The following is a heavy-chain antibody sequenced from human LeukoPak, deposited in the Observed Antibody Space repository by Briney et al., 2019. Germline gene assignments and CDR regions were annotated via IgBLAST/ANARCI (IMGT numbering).Heavy chain of an antibody. CDR3: AKVLLWFGETYYGMDV. V-gene: IGHV3-30*18. CDR1: GFTFSSYG. J-gene: IGHJ6*02. Sequence: GGSLRLSCAASGFTFSSYGMHWVRQAPGKGLEWVAVISYDGSNKYYADSVKGRFTISRDNSKNTLYLQMNSLRAEDTAVYYCAKVLLWFGETYYGMDVWGQGTTVTVSS. CDR2: ISYDGSNK. D-gene: IGHD3-10*01.